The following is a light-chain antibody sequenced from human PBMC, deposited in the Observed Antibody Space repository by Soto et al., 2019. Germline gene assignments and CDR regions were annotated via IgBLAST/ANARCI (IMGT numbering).Light chain of an antibody. V-gene: IGKV3-15*01. CDR1: QSVSSN. CDR3: QQYDNWHPYT. CDR2: GAF. J-gene: IGKJ2*01. Sequence: EIVMTQSPATLSVSPGERATLSCRASQSVSSNLAWYQQKPGQAPRLLIYGAFTRATGIPARFSGSGYETEYTHASSSVQSEDIAVYNCQQYDNWHPYTFGQGTKLEIK.